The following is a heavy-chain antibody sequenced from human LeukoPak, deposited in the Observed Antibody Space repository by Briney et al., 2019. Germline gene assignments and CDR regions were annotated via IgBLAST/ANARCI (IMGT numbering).Heavy chain of an antibody. CDR3: ARLEYQVLYGLDV. CDR1: GFSFSYYS. CDR2: ISSSSNHI. D-gene: IGHD2-2*01. V-gene: IGHV3-21*01. J-gene: IGHJ6*04. Sequence: KPGGSLRLSCAASGFSFSYYSMNWVRQAPGKGLEWVSSISSSSNHIYYADSVKGRFTISRDNAKTSLYLQMNNLRAEDSAVYYCARLEYQVLYGLDVWGKGTTATVSS.